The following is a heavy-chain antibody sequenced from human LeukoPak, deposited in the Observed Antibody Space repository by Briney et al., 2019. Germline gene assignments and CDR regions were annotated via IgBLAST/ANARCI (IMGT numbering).Heavy chain of an antibody. V-gene: IGHV3-74*01. J-gene: IGHJ4*02. D-gene: IGHD5-12*01. CDR2: INIDGSST. CDR1: GFTFTSYW. CDR3: ATGYRDYGVGY. Sequence: GGSLRLSCAASGFTFTSYWMHWVRQAPGKGVVWVSRINIDGSSTTYADSVKGRFTISRDNAKSTVYLQKYSLRAEDTAVYYCATGYRDYGVGYWGQGTLVTVSS.